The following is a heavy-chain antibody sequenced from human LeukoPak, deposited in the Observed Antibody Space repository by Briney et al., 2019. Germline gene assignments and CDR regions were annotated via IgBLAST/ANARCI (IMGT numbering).Heavy chain of an antibody. CDR2: ISSSGSTI. Sequence: GGSLRLSCAASGFTFSSYAMSWVRQAPGKGLEWVSYISSSGSTIYYADSVKGRFTISRDNAKNSLYLQMNSLRAEDTAVYYCARDLVVVPAAPFDYWGQGTLVTVSS. V-gene: IGHV3-48*03. CDR3: ARDLVVVPAAPFDY. D-gene: IGHD2-2*01. CDR1: GFTFSSYA. J-gene: IGHJ4*02.